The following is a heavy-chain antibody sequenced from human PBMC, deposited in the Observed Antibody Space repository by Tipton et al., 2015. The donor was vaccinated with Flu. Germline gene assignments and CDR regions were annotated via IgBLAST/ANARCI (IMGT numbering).Heavy chain of an antibody. CDR2: IHTSGTT. D-gene: IGHD2-2*01. Sequence: LRLSCTVSGGSISSGNYFWNWIRQPAGKELEWIGRIHTSGTTYYKPSLKSRVTISLDTSNNRFSLRLTSVTAADTALYFCARAESSLWAGHYYGLDVWGQGTTVTVSS. CDR1: GGSISSGNYF. V-gene: IGHV4-61*02. J-gene: IGHJ6*02. CDR3: ARAESSLWAGHYYGLDV.